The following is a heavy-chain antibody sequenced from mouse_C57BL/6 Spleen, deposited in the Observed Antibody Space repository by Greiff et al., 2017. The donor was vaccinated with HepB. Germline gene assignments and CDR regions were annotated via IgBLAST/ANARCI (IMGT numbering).Heavy chain of an antibody. V-gene: IGHV7-3*01. CDR2: IRNKANGYTT. CDR1: GFTFTDYY. J-gene: IGHJ4*01. Sequence: DVKLVASGGGLVQPGGSLSLSCAASGFTFTDYYMSWVRQPPGKALEWLGFIRNKANGYTTEYSASVKGRFTISRDNSQSILYLQMNALRAEDSATYYCSRYEDYYAMDYWGQGTSVTVSS. CDR3: SRYEDYYAMDY.